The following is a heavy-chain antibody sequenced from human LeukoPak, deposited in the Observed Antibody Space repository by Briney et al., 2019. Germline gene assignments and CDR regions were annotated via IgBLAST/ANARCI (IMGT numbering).Heavy chain of an antibody. CDR1: TGSITY. Sequence: SETLSLTCTVSTGSITYWNWIRQPPGKGLEWIGVVYNSGRTEHNPSLKSQVTISTDTSKNQVSLKLTSVTAADTAVYYCARGLAGAASGAVYFDLWGRGTLVTVSS. CDR3: ARGLAGAASGAVYFDL. D-gene: IGHD2-15*01. J-gene: IGHJ2*01. V-gene: IGHV4-59*01. CDR2: VYNSGRT.